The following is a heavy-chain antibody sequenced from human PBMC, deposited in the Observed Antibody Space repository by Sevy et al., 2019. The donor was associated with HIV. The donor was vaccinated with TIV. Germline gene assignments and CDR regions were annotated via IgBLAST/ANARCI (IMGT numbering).Heavy chain of an antibody. CDR2: IYYSGST. J-gene: IGHJ6*02. CDR3: ARHPVVPYYDFWSGYLGDYGMDV. V-gene: IGHV4-39*01. D-gene: IGHD3-3*01. CDR1: GGSISSNSYY. Sequence: SETLSLTCTVSGGSISSNSYYWGWIRQPPGKGLEWIGSIYYSGSTYYNPSLKSRVTISVDTSKNQFSLKLSSVTAADTAVYYCARHPVVPYYDFWSGYLGDYGMDVWGQGTTVTVSS.